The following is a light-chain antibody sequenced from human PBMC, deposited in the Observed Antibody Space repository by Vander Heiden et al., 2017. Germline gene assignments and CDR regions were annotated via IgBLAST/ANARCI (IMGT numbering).Light chain of an antibody. V-gene: IGKV3-20*01. Sequence: IVSTQSPRTLSLSPGERATLSSRASQSFSRSYLAWYQQKPGQAPKLLIYGASSRATGVPDRFSGSGSGTDFTLTISRLEPEDLAVYYCQQYATSPWTFGQGTKVEI. CDR3: QQYATSPWT. J-gene: IGKJ1*01. CDR1: QSFSRSY. CDR2: GAS.